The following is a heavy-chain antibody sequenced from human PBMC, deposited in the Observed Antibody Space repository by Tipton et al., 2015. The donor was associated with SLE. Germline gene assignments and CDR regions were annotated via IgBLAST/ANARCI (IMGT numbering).Heavy chain of an antibody. D-gene: IGHD2-2*01. Sequence: TLSLTCAVYGGSFRGYYWSWIRQPPGKGLEWIGDVNHGGSTNYNPSLKSRVTLSVDTPKNQFSLKVNSVTAADTAVYYCARSGGLVPASMVWFDPWGQGTLVTVSS. CDR3: ARSGGLVPASMVWFDP. J-gene: IGHJ5*02. CDR2: VNHGGST. CDR1: GGSFRGYY. V-gene: IGHV4-34*01.